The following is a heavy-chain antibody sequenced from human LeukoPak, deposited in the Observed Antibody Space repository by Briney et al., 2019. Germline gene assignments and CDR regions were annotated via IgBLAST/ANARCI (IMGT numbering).Heavy chain of an antibody. CDR1: GFTFGSYG. V-gene: IGHV3-33*01. D-gene: IGHD6-13*01. CDR2: IWYDGRVK. J-gene: IGHJ5*02. CDR3: ARKAATGTNSWFGP. Sequence: GGSLRLSCAASGFTFGSYGMHWVRQAPGKGLEWVALIWYDGRVKYYADSVKGRFTVSRDNSKNTLYLQMNSLRAEDTAVYYCARKAATGTNSWFGPWGQGTLVTVSS.